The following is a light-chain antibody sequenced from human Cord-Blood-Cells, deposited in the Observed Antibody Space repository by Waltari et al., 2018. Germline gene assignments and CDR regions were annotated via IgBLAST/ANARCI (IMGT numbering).Light chain of an antibody. J-gene: IGLJ2*01. CDR3: AAWDDSRSGPVV. CDR1: SSNIGSNY. CDR2: MNN. V-gene: IGLV1-47*01. Sequence: QSVLTQPPSASGTPGQRVTISCSGSSSNIGSNYVYWYQQLPGTAAKLLIFMNNRRPSGVPDSFSGSKSGTSASLASSGLRSEDEADYYCAAWDDSRSGPVVFGGGTKLTVL.